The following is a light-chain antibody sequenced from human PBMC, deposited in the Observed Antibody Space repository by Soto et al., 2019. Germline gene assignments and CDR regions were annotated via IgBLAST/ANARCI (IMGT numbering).Light chain of an antibody. V-gene: IGLV1-40*01. J-gene: IGLJ2*01. CDR1: SSNIGAGYD. CDR2: GNS. Sequence: QYVLTQPPSVSGAPGQRVTISCTGSSSNIGAGYDVHWYQQLPGTAPKLLIYGNSNRPSGVPDRFSGSKSGTSASLAITGLQAEDEADYYCQSYDSSLSAVVFGGGTKVTFL. CDR3: QSYDSSLSAVV.